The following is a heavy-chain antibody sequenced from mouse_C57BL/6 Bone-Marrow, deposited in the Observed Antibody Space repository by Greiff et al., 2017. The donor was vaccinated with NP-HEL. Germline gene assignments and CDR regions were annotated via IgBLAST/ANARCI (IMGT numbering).Heavy chain of an antibody. J-gene: IGHJ4*01. CDR3: ARWGDYDEVYAMDY. CDR2: IHPNSGST. CDR1: GYTFTSYW. V-gene: IGHV1-64*01. Sequence: VQLQQPGAELVKPGASVKLSCKASGYTFTSYWMHWVKQRPGQGLEWIGMIHPNSGSTNYNEKFKSKATLTVDKSSSTAYMQLSSLTSEDSAVYYSARWGDYDEVYAMDYWGQGTSVTVSS. D-gene: IGHD2-4*01.